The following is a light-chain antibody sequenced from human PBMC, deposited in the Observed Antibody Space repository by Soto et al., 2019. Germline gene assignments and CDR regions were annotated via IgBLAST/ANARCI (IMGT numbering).Light chain of an antibody. Sequence: EIVLTQSPATLSLSPGDRATLSCRASQSVSSYLASYHQKPGQAPRLLIYDASNRATGIPARFSGSGSGTDFTLTTSSPEAEDFAVYYCQERNNWPRYTFGLGTKVEIK. CDR1: QSVSSY. CDR3: QERNNWPRYT. J-gene: IGKJ2*01. CDR2: DAS. V-gene: IGKV3-11*01.